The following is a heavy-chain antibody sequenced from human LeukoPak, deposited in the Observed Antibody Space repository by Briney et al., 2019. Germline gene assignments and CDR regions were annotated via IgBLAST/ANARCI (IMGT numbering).Heavy chain of an antibody. J-gene: IGHJ5*02. CDR2: ISGSGGST. CDR1: GFTFSSYA. CDR3: AKDSGYSSGWYWFDP. V-gene: IGHV3-23*01. D-gene: IGHD6-19*01. Sequence: GGSLRLPCAASGFTFSSYAMSWVRQAPGKGLEWVSAISGSGGSTYYADSVKGRFTISRDNSKNTLYLQMNSLRAEDTAVYYCAKDSGYSSGWYWFDPWGQGTLVTVSS.